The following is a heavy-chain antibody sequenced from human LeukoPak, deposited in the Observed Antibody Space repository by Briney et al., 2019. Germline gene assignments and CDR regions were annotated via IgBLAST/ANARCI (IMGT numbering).Heavy chain of an antibody. J-gene: IGHJ6*03. D-gene: IGHD6-19*01. Sequence: PGGSRTLSCPASGFTFSSYWMHWVSQAQGKWRVWVSRINSDGSSTSYADSVKGRFTISRDNAKNTLYLQMNSLRAEDTAVYYCARPDRAGWYDYYYYMDVWGKGTTVTVSS. CDR3: ARPDRAGWYDYYYYMDV. CDR1: GFTFSSYW. V-gene: IGHV3-74*01. CDR2: INSDGSST.